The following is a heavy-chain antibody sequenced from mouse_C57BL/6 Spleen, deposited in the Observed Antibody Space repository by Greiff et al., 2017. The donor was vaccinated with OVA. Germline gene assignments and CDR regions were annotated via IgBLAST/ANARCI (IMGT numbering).Heavy chain of an antibody. CDR1: GYTFTSYW. CDR2: IDPSDSYT. Sequence: VQLQQPGAELVRPGTSVKLSCKASGYTFTSYWMHWVKQRPGQGLEWIGVIDPSDSYTHYNQKFKGKATLTVDTSSSTAYMQLSSLTSEDSAVYYCARYDGYYPYAMDYWGQGTSVTVSS. D-gene: IGHD2-3*01. J-gene: IGHJ4*01. CDR3: ARYDGYYPYAMDY. V-gene: IGHV1-59*01.